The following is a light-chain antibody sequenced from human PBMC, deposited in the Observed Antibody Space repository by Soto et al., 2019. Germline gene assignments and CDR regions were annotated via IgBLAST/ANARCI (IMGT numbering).Light chain of an antibody. V-gene: IGKV3D-20*02. J-gene: IGKJ1*01. Sequence: EIVLTQSPGTLSLSPGERATLSCRASQSVSNNYLAWYQQKPGQAPRLLIYDTSSRASGIPDRFSGSGSGTDFTLTISRLETEDFAVYYCQQRADWPRTFGQGTKVDIK. CDR3: QQRADWPRT. CDR2: DTS. CDR1: QSVSNNY.